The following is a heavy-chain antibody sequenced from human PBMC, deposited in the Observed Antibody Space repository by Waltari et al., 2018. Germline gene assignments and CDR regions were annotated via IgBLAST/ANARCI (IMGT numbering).Heavy chain of an antibody. Sequence: QLQLQESGPGLVKPSETLSLTCTVSGGSISSSSYYWGWIRQPPGKGLEWIGSIYYSGRTYYNPSLKRRVTISVDTSKNQFSRKLSSVTAADTAVYYCARGPWEDYDFWSGYLYYFDYWGQGTLVTVSS. CDR1: GGSISSSSYY. CDR3: ARGPWEDYDFWSGYLYYFDY. D-gene: IGHD3-3*01. J-gene: IGHJ4*02. V-gene: IGHV4-39*07. CDR2: IYYSGRT.